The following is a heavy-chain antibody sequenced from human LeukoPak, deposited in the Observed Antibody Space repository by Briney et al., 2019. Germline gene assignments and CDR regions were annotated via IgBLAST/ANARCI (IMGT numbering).Heavy chain of an antibody. J-gene: IGHJ1*01. CDR3: ARGITMVREAPFQH. Sequence: GASVKVSCKASGGTFSSYAISWVRQAPGQGLEWMGWINPNSGGTNYAQKFQGRVTMTRDTSISTAYMELSRLRSDDTAVYYCARGITMVREAPFQHWGQGTLVTVSS. D-gene: IGHD3-10*01. CDR1: GGTFSSYA. V-gene: IGHV1-2*02. CDR2: INPNSGGT.